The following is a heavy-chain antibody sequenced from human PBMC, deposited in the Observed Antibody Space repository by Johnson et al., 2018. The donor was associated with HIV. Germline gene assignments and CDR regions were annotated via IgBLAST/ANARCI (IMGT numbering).Heavy chain of an antibody. CDR1: GFTFSSYA. CDR2: ISSDGSSK. D-gene: IGHD5-18*01. J-gene: IGHJ3*02. CDR3: ARLPSGYSRDSFDI. Sequence: QVQLVEYGGGLVQPGRSLRLSCAASGFTFSSYAMHWVRQAPGKGLEWVAVISSDGSSKDYADSVKGRFTISRDNSKNTLYLQMNSLRAEDTAVYYCARLPSGYSRDSFDIWGQGTMVTVSP. V-gene: IGHV3-30*04.